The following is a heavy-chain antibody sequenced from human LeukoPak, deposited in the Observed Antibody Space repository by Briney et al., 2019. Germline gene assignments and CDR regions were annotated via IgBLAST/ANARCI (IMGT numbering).Heavy chain of an antibody. CDR2: INPNSGGT. D-gene: IGHD1-1*01. V-gene: IGHV1-2*02. CDR3: ASEGYGGAAFDI. J-gene: IGHJ3*02. Sequence: GASVKVSCKASGYTFTSYAMNWVRQAPGQGLEWMGWINPNSGGTNYAQKFQGRVTMTRDTSISTAYMELSRLRSDDTAVYYCASEGYGGAAFDIWGQGTMVTVSS. CDR1: GYTFTSYA.